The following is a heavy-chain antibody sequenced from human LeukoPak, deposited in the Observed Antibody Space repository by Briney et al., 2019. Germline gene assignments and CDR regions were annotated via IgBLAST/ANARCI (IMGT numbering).Heavy chain of an antibody. D-gene: IGHD6-19*01. CDR1: GGSISSSY. V-gene: IGHV4-59*08. Sequence: PSETLSLTCTVSGGSISSSYWSWIRQPPGKRLEWIGYIYYTGSTNYNPSLKSRVTISIDTSKNQFSLKLSSVTAADTAVYYCARLTGYGGVDYWGQGTLLTVSS. CDR2: IYYTGST. J-gene: IGHJ4*02. CDR3: ARLTGYGGVDY.